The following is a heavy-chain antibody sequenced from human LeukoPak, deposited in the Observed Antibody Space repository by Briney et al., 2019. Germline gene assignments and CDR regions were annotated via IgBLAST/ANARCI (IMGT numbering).Heavy chain of an antibody. CDR3: ARKRGGVVVITRYYFDY. CDR2: INHSGST. CDR1: GGSFSGYY. D-gene: IGHD3-22*01. J-gene: IGHJ4*02. Sequence: KPSETLSLTCAVYGGSFSGYYWSWIRQPPGKGLEWIGEINHSGSTNYNPSLKSRVTISVDTSKNQFSLKLSSVTAADTAAYYCARKRGGVVVITRYYFDYWGQGTLVTVSS. V-gene: IGHV4-34*01.